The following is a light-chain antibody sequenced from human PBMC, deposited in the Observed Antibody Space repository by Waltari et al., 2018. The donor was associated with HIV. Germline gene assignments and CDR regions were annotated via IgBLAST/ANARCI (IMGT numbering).Light chain of an antibody. Sequence: QSALTQPRSVSGSPGPSVTISCTGSNNDIGSYSYVSWYQHHPGEAPTVIIYDVDQRPSGVPDRFSGSRSGNTASLTISGLQTEDESDYYCCSYAGTNIWVFGTGTKVTV. J-gene: IGLJ1*01. CDR2: DVD. V-gene: IGLV2-11*01. CDR1: NNDIGSYSY. CDR3: CSYAGTNIWV.